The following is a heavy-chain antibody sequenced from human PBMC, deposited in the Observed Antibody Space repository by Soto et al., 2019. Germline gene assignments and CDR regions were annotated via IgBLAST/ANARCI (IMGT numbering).Heavy chain of an antibody. CDR1: GFTFSSYA. V-gene: IGHV3-23*01. J-gene: IGHJ5*02. Sequence: GGSLRLSCAASGFTFSSYAMSWVRQTPGKGLEWVSGISGSGNNTFYADSVKGRFTISRDNSKNTLYLQMNGLRAEDTAIYYCAKQWISVADSPRNWFDPSGQGTLVTVSS. CDR3: AKQWISVADSPRNWFDP. D-gene: IGHD6-19*01. CDR2: ISGSGNNT.